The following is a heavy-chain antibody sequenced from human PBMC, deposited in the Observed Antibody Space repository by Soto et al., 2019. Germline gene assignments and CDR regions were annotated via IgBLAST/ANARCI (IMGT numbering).Heavy chain of an antibody. J-gene: IGHJ4*02. D-gene: IGHD3-10*01. V-gene: IGHV3-30-3*01. CDR2: MSSDGSNT. CDR1: GFTFTTYA. Sequence: QVQLVESGGGVVQPGRSLRLSCVASGFTFTTYAMQWVRQAPGKGLEGVAVMSSDGSNTYYADSVKGRFTISRDNSKNALYLQMSSLRAEDTAVYFCARDLFSEGFGERFHYWGQGTLVTVSS. CDR3: ARDLFSEGFGERFHY.